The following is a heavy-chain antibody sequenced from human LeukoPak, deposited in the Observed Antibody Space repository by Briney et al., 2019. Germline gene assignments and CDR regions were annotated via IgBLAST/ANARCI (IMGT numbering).Heavy chain of an antibody. CDR1: GRSILSDSSSTYF. J-gene: IGHJ3*02. D-gene: IGHD3-22*01. Sequence: SETLSLTCSVSGRSILSDSSSTYFWPWIRQPPGSGLEWLVSNHYTASTYYNPPHQSRVPIHVHPSNNRISLKLRSLTAADTAVDFCARHLARNSGYFVTFDIWGQGTMVTVSS. V-gene: IGHV4-39*01. CDR2: NHYTAST. CDR3: ARHLARNSGYFVTFDI.